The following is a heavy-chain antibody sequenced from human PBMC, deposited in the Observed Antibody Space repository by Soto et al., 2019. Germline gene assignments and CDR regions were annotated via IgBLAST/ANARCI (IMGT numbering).Heavy chain of an antibody. Sequence: QVQLVESGGGVVQPGKSLRLSCAASGFTFSTYTIHWVRQAPGKGLEWVAVISYAGSNKYYADSVKGRFTISRDNSKNTLYLQMNSLRAEDTAVYYCARDPGRFGEVTYYYGMDVWGQGTTVTVSS. CDR3: ARDPGRFGEVTYYYGMDV. CDR2: ISYAGSNK. V-gene: IGHV3-30-3*01. D-gene: IGHD3-10*01. J-gene: IGHJ6*02. CDR1: GFTFSTYT.